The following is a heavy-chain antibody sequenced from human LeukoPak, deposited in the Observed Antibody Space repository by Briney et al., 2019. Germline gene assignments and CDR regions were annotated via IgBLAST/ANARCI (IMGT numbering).Heavy chain of an antibody. V-gene: IGHV3-21*04. CDR2: ISSTSNYI. J-gene: IGHJ4*02. CDR1: GFTFSTYA. CDR3: ARDRDGYTPVD. D-gene: IGHD5-24*01. Sequence: GGSLRLSCAASGFTFSTYAISWVRQAPGKGLEWVSCISSTSNYIFYADSVRGRFTISRDNAKNSLYLQMDSLRAEDTAVYYCARDRDGYTPVDWGQGTLVTVSS.